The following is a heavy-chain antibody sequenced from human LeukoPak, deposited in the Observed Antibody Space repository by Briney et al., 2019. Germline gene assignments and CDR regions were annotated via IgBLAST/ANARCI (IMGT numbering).Heavy chain of an antibody. D-gene: IGHD2-21*01. CDR2: VYYTGST. V-gene: IGHV4-59*01. CDR3: ASHISYTFDI. Sequence: SETLSLTCTVSGGSISNYYWSWLRQPPGKGLDWIGYVYYTGSTNYNPSLKSRVTISVDTSKNQFSLKLSSVTAADTAIYYCASHISYTFDIWGQGTMVTVSS. J-gene: IGHJ3*02. CDR1: GGSISNYY.